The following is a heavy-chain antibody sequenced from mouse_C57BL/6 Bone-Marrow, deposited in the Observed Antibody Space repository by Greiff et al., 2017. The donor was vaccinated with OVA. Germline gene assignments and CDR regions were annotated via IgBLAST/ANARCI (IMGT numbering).Heavy chain of an antibody. V-gene: IGHV1-76*01. CDR1: GYTFTDYY. CDR3: ARADYYGSSYDAMDY. D-gene: IGHD1-1*01. CDR2: IYPGSGNT. J-gene: IGHJ4*01. Sequence: HVQLQQSGAELVRPGASVKLSCKASGYTFTDYYINWVKQRPGQGLEWIARIYPGSGNTYYNEKFKGKATLTAEKSSSTAYMQLSSLTSEDSAVYFCARADYYGSSYDAMDYWGQGTSVTVSS.